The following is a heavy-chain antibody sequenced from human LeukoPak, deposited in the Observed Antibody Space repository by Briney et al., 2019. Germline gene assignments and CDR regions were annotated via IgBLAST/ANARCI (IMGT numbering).Heavy chain of an antibody. CDR3: ARVFDFWSGYSYYYYYYGMDV. Sequence: GGSLRLSCAASGFTFSDYYMSWIRQAPGKGLEWVSCISSSGSTIYYADSVKGRFTISRDNSKNTLYLQMNSLRAEDTAVYYCARVFDFWSGYSYYYYYYGMDVWGQGTTVTVSS. D-gene: IGHD3-3*01. J-gene: IGHJ6*02. CDR1: GFTFSDYY. CDR2: ISSSGSTI. V-gene: IGHV3-11*04.